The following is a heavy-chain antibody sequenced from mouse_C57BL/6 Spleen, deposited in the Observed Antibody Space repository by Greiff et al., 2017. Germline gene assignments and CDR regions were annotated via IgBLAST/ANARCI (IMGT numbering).Heavy chain of an antibody. D-gene: IGHD4-1*01. CDR3: ARKNWYCYFDY. J-gene: IGHJ2*01. V-gene: IGHV1-39*01. CDR1: GYTFTNYY. CDR2: INPYDGTT. Sequence: EVQLQEPGPELVKPGASVKISCKASGYTFTNYYMNWVKQSNGKCLEWIGVINPYDGTTSYNQKFKGKATLTVDKSTSTAYMQLNRLTSEYSAVYDCARKNWYCYFDYWGQGTTLTFST.